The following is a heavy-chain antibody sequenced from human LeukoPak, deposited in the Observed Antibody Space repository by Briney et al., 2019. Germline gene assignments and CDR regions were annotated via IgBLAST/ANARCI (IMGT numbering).Heavy chain of an antibody. Sequence: GGSLRLSCAASGFTFSSYSMNWVRQAPGKGLEWVSSISSSSRYIYYADSVKGRFTISRDNAKNSLYLQMNSLRAEDTAVYYCARDFGLRFLEWLNDAFDIWGQGTMVTVSS. CDR1: GFTFSSYS. V-gene: IGHV3-21*01. CDR2: ISSSSRYI. J-gene: IGHJ3*02. D-gene: IGHD3-3*01. CDR3: ARDFGLRFLEWLNDAFDI.